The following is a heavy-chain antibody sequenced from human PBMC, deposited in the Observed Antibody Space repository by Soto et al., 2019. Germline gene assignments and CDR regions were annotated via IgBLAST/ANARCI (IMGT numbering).Heavy chain of an antibody. D-gene: IGHD3-16*01. CDR3: AHSRFYEWPPN. CDR1: GFSLSTSGAG. V-gene: IGHV2-5*01. J-gene: IGHJ4*02. CDR2: IYWNDDK. Sequence: SGPTLVNPTQTLTLTFTFSGFSLSTSGAGVGWIRQPPGKALEWLALIYWNDDKRYSPSLKSRLTITKYASKNHVVLTMTNMDPVDTATYYWAHSRFYEWPPNWGQGTLVTVSS.